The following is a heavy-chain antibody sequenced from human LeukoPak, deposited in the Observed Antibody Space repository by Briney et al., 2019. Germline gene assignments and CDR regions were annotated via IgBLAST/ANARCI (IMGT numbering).Heavy chain of an antibody. CDR3: ARADIVVVVAAAHDAFDI. D-gene: IGHD2-15*01. CDR1: GGSISSGDYY. CDR2: IYYSGST. J-gene: IGHJ3*02. V-gene: IGHV4-30-4*01. Sequence: SQTLSLTCTVSGGSISSGDYYWSWIRQPPEKGLEWIGYIYYSGSTYYNPSLKSRVTISVDTSKNQFSLKLSSVTAADTAVYYCARADIVVVVAAAHDAFDIWGQGTMVTVSS.